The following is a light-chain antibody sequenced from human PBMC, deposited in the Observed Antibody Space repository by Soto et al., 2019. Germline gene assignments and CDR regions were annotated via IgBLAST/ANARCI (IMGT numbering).Light chain of an antibody. CDR2: DAS. V-gene: IGKV3-11*01. Sequence: EIVLTQSPGTLSLSPGERAAISCRASQSVSTYLAWYQQKPGQAPRLFIYDASNRATGIPARFSGSGSGTDFTLTISSLEPEDFAVYYCQQRSKWPITFGQGTRLEIK. CDR1: QSVSTY. CDR3: QQRSKWPIT. J-gene: IGKJ5*01.